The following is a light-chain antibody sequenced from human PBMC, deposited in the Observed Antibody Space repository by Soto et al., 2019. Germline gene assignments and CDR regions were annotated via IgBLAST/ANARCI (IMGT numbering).Light chain of an antibody. CDR2: YDS. CDR3: QVWDIMTDNYV. J-gene: IGLJ1*01. V-gene: IGLV3-21*04. CDR1: NSGDKR. Sequence: SYELTQPPSVSVAPEKTATITCGGNNSGDKRVHWYRQKPGQAPVLLISYDSDRPSGIPERFSGSNSGNTATLTISRVEAGDEADYYCQVWDIMTDNYVFGGGTKVTVL.